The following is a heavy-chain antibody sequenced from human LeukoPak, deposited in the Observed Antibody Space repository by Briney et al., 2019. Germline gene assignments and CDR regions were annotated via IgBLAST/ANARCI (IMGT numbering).Heavy chain of an antibody. CDR2: IFYSGST. Sequence: SETLSLTCTVSGGSISSRNYYWGWLRQPPGKGLEWIGSIFYSGSTNYNPSLKSRVTISRDTSKNQFSLKLTSVTAADTAVYYCAKVAKYYYGSETYFFFDHWGQGTLVTVSS. V-gene: IGHV4-39*07. CDR1: GGSISSRNYY. D-gene: IGHD3-10*01. CDR3: AKVAKYYYGSETYFFFDH. J-gene: IGHJ4*02.